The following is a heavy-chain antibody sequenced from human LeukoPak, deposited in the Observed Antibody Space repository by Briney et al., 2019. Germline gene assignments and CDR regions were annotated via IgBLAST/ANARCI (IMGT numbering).Heavy chain of an antibody. J-gene: IGHJ6*02. CDR1: GGTFSSYA. D-gene: IGHD5-18*01. Sequence: SVKVSCKASGGTFSSYAISWVRQAPGQGLEWMGGIIPIFGTANYAQKFQGRVTITADESTSTAYMELSSLRSEDTAVYYCARDKGPWIQPESGGWYYYGMDVWGQGTTVTVSS. CDR3: ARDKGPWIQPESGGWYYYGMDV. CDR2: IIPIFGTA. V-gene: IGHV1-69*01.